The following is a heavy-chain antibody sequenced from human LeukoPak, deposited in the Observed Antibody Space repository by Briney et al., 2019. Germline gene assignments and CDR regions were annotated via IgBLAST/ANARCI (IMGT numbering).Heavy chain of an antibody. Sequence: SETLSLTCAVYGGSFSGYYWSWIRQPPGKGLEWIGEINHSGSTNYNPSLKSRVTISVDTSKNQFSLKLSSVTAADTAVYYCARVRGSSSRNAFDIWGQGTMVTVSS. J-gene: IGHJ3*02. CDR2: INHSGST. CDR3: ARVRGSSSRNAFDI. V-gene: IGHV4-34*01. D-gene: IGHD6-13*01. CDR1: GGSFSGYY.